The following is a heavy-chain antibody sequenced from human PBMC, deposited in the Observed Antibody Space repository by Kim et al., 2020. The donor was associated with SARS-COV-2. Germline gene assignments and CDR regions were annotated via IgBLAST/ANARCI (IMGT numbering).Heavy chain of an antibody. J-gene: IGHJ4*02. D-gene: IGHD6-13*01. Sequence: AATVKGRFTISKDDSKNTAYLQMNSLKTEDTAVYYCTRGIVAAAGRQNDYWGQGTLVTVSS. CDR3: TRGIVAAAGRQNDY. V-gene: IGHV3-73*01.